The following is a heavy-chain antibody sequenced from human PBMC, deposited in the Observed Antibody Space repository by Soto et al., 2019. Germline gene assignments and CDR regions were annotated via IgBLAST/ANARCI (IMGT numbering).Heavy chain of an antibody. CDR3: AKEGIVVTV. V-gene: IGHV3-23*01. CDR1: GFTFSSYA. D-gene: IGHD2-21*02. J-gene: IGHJ4*02. CDR2: LSGPGSST. Sequence: GGSLRLSCAASGFTFSSYAMSWVRQAPGKGLEWLSALSGPGSSTYYADSVKGRFTISRDNAKNTLYLQMNSLRAEDTAIYYCAKEGIVVTVWGQGTLVTVPS.